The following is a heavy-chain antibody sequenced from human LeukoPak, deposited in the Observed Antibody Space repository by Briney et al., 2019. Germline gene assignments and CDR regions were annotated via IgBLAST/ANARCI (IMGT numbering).Heavy chain of an antibody. CDR3: ASLSAYDTVDY. V-gene: IGHV3-74*01. J-gene: IGHJ4*02. Sequence: GGSLKLSCAASGFIFSGQWMHWVRQPPGEGLVWVSRINSDGSSRSYADSVKGRFTISRDNAKNTLYLQMNSLRAEDTALYYCASLSAYDTVDYWGQGTLVTVSS. CDR1: GFIFSGQW. D-gene: IGHD3-22*01. CDR2: INSDGSSR.